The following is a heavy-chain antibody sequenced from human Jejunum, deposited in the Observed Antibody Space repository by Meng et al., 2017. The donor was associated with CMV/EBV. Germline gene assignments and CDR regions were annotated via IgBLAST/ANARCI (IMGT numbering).Heavy chain of an antibody. D-gene: IGHD3-3*01. CDR3: ARQIRGFSAMDV. Sequence: ASGFIYSNYWMTWVRQAPEKGLEWVAIINQDGSDKYYVDSVKGRFTVSRDNAKNSLYLQMNSLRGEDTAIYYCARQIRGFSAMDVWGQGTTVTVSS. V-gene: IGHV3-7*03. J-gene: IGHJ6*02. CDR2: INQDGSDK. CDR1: GFIYSNYW.